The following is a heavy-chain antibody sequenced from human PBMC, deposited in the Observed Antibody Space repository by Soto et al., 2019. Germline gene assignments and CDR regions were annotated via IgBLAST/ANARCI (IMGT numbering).Heavy chain of an antibody. CDR1: GFTFSSYS. V-gene: IGHV3-48*01. Sequence: PGGSLRLSCAASGFTFSSYSMNWVRQAPGKGLEWVSYISSSSSTIYYADSVKGRFTISRDNAKNSLYLQMNSLRAEDTAVYYCANSGYGYLTGYWGQGTLVTVSS. J-gene: IGHJ4*02. CDR3: ANSGYGYLTGY. CDR2: ISSSSSTI. D-gene: IGHD5-12*01.